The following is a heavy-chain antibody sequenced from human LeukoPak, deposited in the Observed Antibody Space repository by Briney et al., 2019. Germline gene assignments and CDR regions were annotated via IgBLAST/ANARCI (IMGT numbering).Heavy chain of an antibody. CDR3: AKDPYYYGSGSYPYDY. J-gene: IGHJ4*02. Sequence: GGSLRLSCAASGFTVSSNYMSWVRQAPGKGLEWVSAISGSGGSTYYADSVKGRFTISRDNSKNTLYLQMNSLRAEDTAVYYCAKDPYYYGSGSYPYDYWGQGTLVTVSS. CDR1: GFTVSSNY. V-gene: IGHV3-23*01. CDR2: ISGSGGST. D-gene: IGHD3-10*01.